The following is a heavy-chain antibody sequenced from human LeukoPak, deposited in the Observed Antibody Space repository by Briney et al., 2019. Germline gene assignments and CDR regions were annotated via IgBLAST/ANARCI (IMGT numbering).Heavy chain of an antibody. J-gene: IGHJ4*02. CDR3: ARDIGTD. V-gene: IGHV3-30*02. CDR1: GFTFSSYG. D-gene: IGHD1-14*01. Sequence: AGGSLRLSCAASGFTFSSYGMHWVRQAPGKGLEWVAFIRYDGSNKYYADSVKGRFTISRDNAKNTLYLQMNSLRAEDTAVYYCARDIGTDWGQGTLVTVSS. CDR2: IRYDGSNK.